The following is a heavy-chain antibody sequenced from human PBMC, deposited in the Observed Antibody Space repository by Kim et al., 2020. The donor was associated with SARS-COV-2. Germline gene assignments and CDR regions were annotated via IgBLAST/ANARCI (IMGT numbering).Heavy chain of an antibody. D-gene: IGHD3-10*01. CDR2: IYYSGSN. V-gene: IGHV4-39*01. J-gene: IGHJ4*02. CDR1: GGSISSSSYY. CDR3: ARHILWFGESLYVAYFDY. Sequence: SETLSLTCTVSGGSISSSSYYWGWIRQPPGKGLEWIGSIYYSGSNYYNPSLKSRVTISVDTSKNQFSLKLSSVTAADTAVYYCARHILWFGESLYVAYFDYWGQGTLVTVSS.